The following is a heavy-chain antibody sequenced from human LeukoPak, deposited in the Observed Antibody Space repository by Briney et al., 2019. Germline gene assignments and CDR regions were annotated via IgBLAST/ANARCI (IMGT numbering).Heavy chain of an antibody. V-gene: IGHV4-59*01. CDR1: GDSISDYY. Sequence: SETLSLNCSVSGDSISDYYWSWIRQSPGRGLEWIGTSYYSGSTNSNPSLKSRVPISVDTSKNQISLKLNSVTPADTAVYFCARAGFGSTWFQNWGQGTLVTVSS. CDR3: ARAGFGSTWFQN. D-gene: IGHD6-13*01. J-gene: IGHJ1*01. CDR2: SYYSGST.